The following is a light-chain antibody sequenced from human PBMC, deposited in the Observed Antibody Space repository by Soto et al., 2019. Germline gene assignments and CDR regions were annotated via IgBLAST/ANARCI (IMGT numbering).Light chain of an antibody. CDR1: QSISSSY. J-gene: IGKJ1*01. Sequence: EIVLTQSPGTLSLSPGERATLSCRASQSISSSYLAWYQQKPGQAPRLLIYAASSRATGIPDRFSGSGSGTDFTLTISRLEPEDFAVYYCQLYGSSPPRTFGQGTKVEIK. CDR2: AAS. CDR3: QLYGSSPPRT. V-gene: IGKV3-20*01.